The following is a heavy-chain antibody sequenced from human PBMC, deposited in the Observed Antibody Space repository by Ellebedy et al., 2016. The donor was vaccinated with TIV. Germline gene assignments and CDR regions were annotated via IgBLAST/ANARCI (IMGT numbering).Heavy chain of an antibody. Sequence: AASVKVSCKTSGYTFTAYHLHWVRQAPGRGLEWMGWINPNSGGTNSAQKFQGRVTMTRDTSDSTAYMELGGLTSDDTAIYFCARDVSGSGWYFAADHWGQGTLVTVSS. CDR3: ARDVSGSGWYFAADH. V-gene: IGHV1-2*02. CDR2: INPNSGGT. D-gene: IGHD6-19*01. CDR1: GYTFTAYH. J-gene: IGHJ4*02.